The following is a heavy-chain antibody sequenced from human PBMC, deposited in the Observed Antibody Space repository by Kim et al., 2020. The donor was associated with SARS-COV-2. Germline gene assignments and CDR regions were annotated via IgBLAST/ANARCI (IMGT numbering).Heavy chain of an antibody. CDR2: DT. V-gene: IGHV5-51*01. Sequence: DTRYSPSFQGQVTISADKSISTAYLQWSSLKASDTAMYYCAVYSGRYFDYWGQGTLVTVSS. J-gene: IGHJ4*02. D-gene: IGHD1-26*01. CDR3: AVYSGRYFDY.